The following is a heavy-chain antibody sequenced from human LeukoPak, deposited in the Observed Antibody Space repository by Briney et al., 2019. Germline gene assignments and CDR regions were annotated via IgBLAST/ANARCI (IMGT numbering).Heavy chain of an antibody. CDR3: ARDSGYDFWSGYYWNY. D-gene: IGHD3-3*01. V-gene: IGHV1-2*02. CDR1: GYTFTGYY. CDR2: INPNSGGT. Sequence: ASVKVSCKASGYTFTGYYMHWVRQAPGQGLEWMGWINPNSGGTNYAQKFQGRVTMTRDTSISTAYMELSRLRSDDTAVYYCARDSGYDFWSGYYWNYWGQGTLVTVSS. J-gene: IGHJ4*02.